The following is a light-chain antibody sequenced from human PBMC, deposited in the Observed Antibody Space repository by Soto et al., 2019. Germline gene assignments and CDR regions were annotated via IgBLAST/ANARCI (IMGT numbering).Light chain of an antibody. CDR3: QQRGA. CDR1: QSISG. CDR2: DTS. V-gene: IGKV3-11*01. J-gene: IGKJ2*01. Sequence: EVVLTQSPATLSLSPGERATLSCRSSQSISGLAGYQQKPGQAPRLLIYDTSNRATDIPARFSGSGSGTDFTLTISSLEPEDFAVYYCQQRGAFGQGTKVEIK.